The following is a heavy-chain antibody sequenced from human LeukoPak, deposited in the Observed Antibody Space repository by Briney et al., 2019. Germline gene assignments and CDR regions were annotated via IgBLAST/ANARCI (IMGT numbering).Heavy chain of an antibody. CDR2: IRYDGSNK. V-gene: IGHV3-30*02. D-gene: IGHD1-1*01. Sequence: GGSLRLSCAASGFTFSSYAMSWVRQAPGKGLEWVAFIRYDGSNKYYADSVKGRFTISRDNSKNTLYLQMNSLRAEDTAVYYCAKDPGTGTTKYFDYWGQGTLVTVSS. J-gene: IGHJ4*02. CDR1: GFTFSSYA. CDR3: AKDPGTGTTKYFDY.